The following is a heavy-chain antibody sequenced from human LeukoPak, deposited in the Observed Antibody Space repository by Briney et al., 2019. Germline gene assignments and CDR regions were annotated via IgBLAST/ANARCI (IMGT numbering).Heavy chain of an antibody. Sequence: SVKVSCKASGYTFTSYDINWVRQATGQGLEWMGWMNPNSGNTGYAQKFQGRVTMTRNTSISTAYMELSSLRSEDTAVYYCARQAAREYDFWSGYYPGSFDYWGQGTLVTVSS. J-gene: IGHJ4*02. CDR1: GYTFTSYD. V-gene: IGHV1-8*01. CDR2: MNPNSGNT. CDR3: ARQAAREYDFWSGYYPGSFDY. D-gene: IGHD3-3*01.